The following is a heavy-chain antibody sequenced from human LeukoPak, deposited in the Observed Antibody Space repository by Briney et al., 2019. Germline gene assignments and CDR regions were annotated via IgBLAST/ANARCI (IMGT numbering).Heavy chain of an antibody. CDR1: GDSPTSYY. V-gene: IGHV4-59*01. J-gene: IGHJ4*02. Sequence: SETLSLTCSVSGDSPTSYYWSWIRQPPGKGLEWIGYIYYRGSTNYNPSLKSRVTFSVDTSKNQFSLKLNSVTAADTAVYYCARGGDYGDLRYFDYWGQGTLVTVSS. D-gene: IGHD4-17*01. CDR2: IYYRGST. CDR3: ARGGDYGDLRYFDY.